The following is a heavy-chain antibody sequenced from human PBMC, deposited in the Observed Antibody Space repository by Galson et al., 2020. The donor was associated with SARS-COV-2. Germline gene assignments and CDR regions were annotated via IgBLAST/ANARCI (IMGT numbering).Heavy chain of an antibody. J-gene: IGHJ4*02. V-gene: IGHV4-61*01. CDR1: GGSVSSGSFY. CDR3: AREAITMVWGVIGFDY. Sequence: SETLSLTCTVSGGSVSSGSFYCSWIRQPPGKGLEWIGYIYYSGSTNFNPSLKSRVTISVDTSRNQFSLKLSSVTAADTAVYYCAREAITMVWGVIGFDYWGQGTLVTVSS. D-gene: IGHD3-10*01. CDR2: IYYSGST.